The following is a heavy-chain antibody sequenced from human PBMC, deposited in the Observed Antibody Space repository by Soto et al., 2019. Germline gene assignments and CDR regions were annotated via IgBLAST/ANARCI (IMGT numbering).Heavy chain of an antibody. Sequence: GGSLRLSCAASGFTFSSYAMSWVRQAPGKGLEWVSAISGSGGSTYYADSVKGRFTISRDNSKNTLYLQMNSLRAEDTAVYYCAKDYGYDALYYYYGMDVSGQGTTVTVSS. CDR1: GFTFSSYA. J-gene: IGHJ6*02. CDR2: ISGSGGST. D-gene: IGHD5-18*01. CDR3: AKDYGYDALYYYYGMDV. V-gene: IGHV3-23*01.